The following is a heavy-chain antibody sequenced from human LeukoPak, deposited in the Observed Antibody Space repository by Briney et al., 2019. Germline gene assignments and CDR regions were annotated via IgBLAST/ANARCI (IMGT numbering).Heavy chain of an antibody. Sequence: GGSLRLSCAASGFTFSSYSMNWVRQAPGKGLEWVSSISSSSSYIYYADSVKGRLTISRDNSKNTLYLQMNSLRAEDTAVYYCAKDAYYYGSGSYFDYWGQGTLVTVSS. CDR3: AKDAYYYGSGSYFDY. D-gene: IGHD3-10*01. J-gene: IGHJ4*02. CDR1: GFTFSSYS. V-gene: IGHV3-21*04. CDR2: ISSSSSYI.